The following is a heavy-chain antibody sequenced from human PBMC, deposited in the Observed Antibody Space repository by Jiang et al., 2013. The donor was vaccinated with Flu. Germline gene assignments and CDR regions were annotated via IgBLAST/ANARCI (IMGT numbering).Heavy chain of an antibody. Sequence: SGAEVKKPGASVKVSCKASGYTFTSFDVNWVRQATGQGLEWMGWMNPNSGKTAYAQKFRGRVTMTRDTSKSTAYMELTSLKSEDTAVYYCARNGGYPGYFDFWGRGTLVTVSS. CDR1: GYTFTSFD. CDR3: ARNGGYPGYFDF. J-gene: IGHJ4*02. D-gene: IGHD5-12*01. CDR2: MNPNSGKT. V-gene: IGHV1-8*01.